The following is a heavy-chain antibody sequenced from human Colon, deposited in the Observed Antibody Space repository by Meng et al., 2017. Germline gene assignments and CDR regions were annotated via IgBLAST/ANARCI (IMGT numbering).Heavy chain of an antibody. J-gene: IGHJ4*02. D-gene: IGHD3-22*01. CDR3: ARLSDSSSYYYADY. CDR1: GGSISSYY. Sequence: QLQLQESGPGLVKPSETLSLTCTVSGGSISSYYWNWIRQPPGKGLEWLGHIYYSGSTDYNPSLKSRVTISVDTSKNQFSLKLSSVTAADTAVYYCARLSDSSSYYYADYWGQGTLVTVSS. CDR2: IYYSGST. V-gene: IGHV4-59*08.